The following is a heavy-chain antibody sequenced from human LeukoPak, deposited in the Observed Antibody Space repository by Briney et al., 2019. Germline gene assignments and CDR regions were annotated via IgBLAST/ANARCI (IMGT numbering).Heavy chain of an antibody. CDR1: GFTFSSYS. D-gene: IGHD6-13*01. CDR3: AKPPYSTSWSSFDY. J-gene: IGHJ4*02. V-gene: IGHV3-48*01. CDR2: ISSSSSTI. Sequence: TGGSLRLSCAASGFTFSSYSMNWVRQAPGKGLEWVSYISSSSSTIYYADSVKGRFTISRDNAKNSLYLQMSSLRAEDTAVYYCAKPPYSTSWSSFDYWGQGTLVTVSS.